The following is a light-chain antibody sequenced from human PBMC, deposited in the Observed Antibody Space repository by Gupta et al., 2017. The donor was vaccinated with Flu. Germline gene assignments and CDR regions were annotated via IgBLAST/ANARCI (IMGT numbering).Light chain of an antibody. CDR1: QSISNN. Sequence: DIQMTQSPSSLSASVSDSVTITCRASQSISNNLNWYQQKPGEAPKLLIYAASTLHSGAPPRFSGSGSGTDFTLKISSVEAEDAATYYCRQSLQAPVTFGRGTRLEIK. V-gene: IGKV1-39*01. J-gene: IGKJ4*01. CDR3: RQSLQAPVT. CDR2: AAS.